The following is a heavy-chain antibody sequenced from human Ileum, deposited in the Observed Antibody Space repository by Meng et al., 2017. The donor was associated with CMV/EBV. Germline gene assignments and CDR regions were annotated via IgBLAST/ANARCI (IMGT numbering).Heavy chain of an antibody. CDR1: GGSFSGYY. CDR3: ARGVAGGPFDY. CDR2: INHSGST. Sequence: QVHLQESGPGRGKPSETLSLTCAVYGGSFSGYYWSWIRQPPGKGLEWIGEINHSGSTNYNPSLKSRVTISVDTSKNQFSLKLSSVTAADTAVYYCARGVAGGPFDYWGQGTLVTVSS. J-gene: IGHJ4*02. V-gene: IGHV4-34*01. D-gene: IGHD2-15*01.